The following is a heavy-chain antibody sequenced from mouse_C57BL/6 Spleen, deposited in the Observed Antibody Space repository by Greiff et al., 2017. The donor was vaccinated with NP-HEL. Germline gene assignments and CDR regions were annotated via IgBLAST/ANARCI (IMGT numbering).Heavy chain of an antibody. Sequence: QVQLKESGPGLVQPSQSLSITCTVSGFSLTSYGVHWVRQSPGKGLEWLGVIWRGGSTDYNAAFMSRLSITNDNSKSQVFFKMNSLQADDTAIYYCAKRGSSGYGCAYWGQGTLVTVSA. CDR1: GFSLTSYG. J-gene: IGHJ3*01. CDR2: IWRGGST. V-gene: IGHV2-5*01. D-gene: IGHD3-2*02. CDR3: AKRGSSGYGCAY.